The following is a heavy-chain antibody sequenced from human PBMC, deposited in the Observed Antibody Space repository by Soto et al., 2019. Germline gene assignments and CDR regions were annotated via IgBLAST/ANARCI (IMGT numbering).Heavy chain of an antibody. J-gene: IGHJ3*02. V-gene: IGHV1-69*13. D-gene: IGHD3-10*01. Sequence: SVKVSCKASGGTFSSYAISWVRQAPGQGLEWMGGIIPIFGTANYTQKFQGRVTITADESTSTAYMELSSLRSEDTAVYYCARDFGTPGGDAFDIWGQGTMVTVSS. CDR2: IIPIFGTA. CDR1: GGTFSSYA. CDR3: ARDFGTPGGDAFDI.